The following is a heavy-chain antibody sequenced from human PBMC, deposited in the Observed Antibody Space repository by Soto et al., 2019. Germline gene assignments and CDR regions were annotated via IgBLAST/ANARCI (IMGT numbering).Heavy chain of an antibody. CDR2: ISGSGGST. CDR3: AKDPREWELLPYYYYGMDV. Sequence: EVQLLESGGGLVQPGGSLKLSCAASGFTFSSYAMSWVRQAPGKGLEWVSAISGSGGSTYYADSVKGRFTISRDNSKNTLYLQMNSLRAEDTAVYYCAKDPREWELLPYYYYGMDVWGQGTTVTVSS. CDR1: GFTFSSYA. V-gene: IGHV3-23*01. J-gene: IGHJ6*02. D-gene: IGHD1-26*01.